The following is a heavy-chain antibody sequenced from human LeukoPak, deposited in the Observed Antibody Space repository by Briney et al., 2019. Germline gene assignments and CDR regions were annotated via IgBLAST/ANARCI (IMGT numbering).Heavy chain of an antibody. CDR2: INPGGRST. D-gene: IGHD6-19*01. Sequence: ASVKVSCKASGYTFTNYYIHWVRQAPGQGLEWMGIINPGGRSTSYAQKFQGRVTMTRDTSTSTVYMELRSLRSDDTAVYYCARRAVAGTSDYWGQGTLVTVSS. CDR1: GYTFTNYY. J-gene: IGHJ4*02. CDR3: ARRAVAGTSDY. V-gene: IGHV1-46*01.